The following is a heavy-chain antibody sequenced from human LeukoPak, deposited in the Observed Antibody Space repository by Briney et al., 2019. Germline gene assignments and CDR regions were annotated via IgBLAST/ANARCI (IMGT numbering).Heavy chain of an antibody. Sequence: GGSLRLSCAASGFTFSSYEMNWVRQAPGKGLEWVSYISNGGNTIYYADSVKGRFTISRDNAKNSLYLQMNSLRAEDTAIYYCARGHSHGYWGQGTLVTVSS. CDR1: GFTFSSYE. J-gene: IGHJ4*02. D-gene: IGHD2-21*01. CDR3: ARGHSHGY. V-gene: IGHV3-48*03. CDR2: ISNGGNTI.